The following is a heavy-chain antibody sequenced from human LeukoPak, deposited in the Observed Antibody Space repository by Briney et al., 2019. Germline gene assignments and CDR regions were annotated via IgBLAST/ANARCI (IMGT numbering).Heavy chain of an antibody. Sequence: GGSLRLSCAVSGFTLSSYSMKWVRQAPGKGLEWVSSISSSSLYIYYGDSVKGRFTISRDNAKHSVYLQMNRLRAEDTAVYYCARAGSGYTSPSDYGGQGTLVTVSS. V-gene: IGHV3-21*01. CDR1: GFTLSSYS. CDR3: ARAGSGYTSPSDY. D-gene: IGHD6-13*01. CDR2: ISSSSLYI. J-gene: IGHJ4*02.